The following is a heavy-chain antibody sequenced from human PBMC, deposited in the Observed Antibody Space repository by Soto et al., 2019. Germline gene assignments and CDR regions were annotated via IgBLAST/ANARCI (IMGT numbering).Heavy chain of an antibody. CDR1: GYTFIRYG. CDR3: ARGGYYDNTWGKLSHYGLDV. D-gene: IGHD3-16*01. V-gene: IGHV1-18*01. Sequence: QVQLVQSAAEVKKPGASVRVSCKASGYTFIRYGIAWVRQAPGQGLEWMGWISPYNDYTIYAQKLQGRVTMTADTSTRTVYIELRGLKSDDTAVYSCARGGYYDNTWGKLSHYGLDVWGQGTSVTFSS. J-gene: IGHJ6*02. CDR2: ISPYNDYT.